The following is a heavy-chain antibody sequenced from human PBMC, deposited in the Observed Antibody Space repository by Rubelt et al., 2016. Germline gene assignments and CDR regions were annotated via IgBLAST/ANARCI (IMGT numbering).Heavy chain of an antibody. J-gene: IGHJ6*02. CDR2: IYYSGST. V-gene: IGHV4-39*07. D-gene: IGHD3-9*01. CDR1: GGSISCSSYY. CDR3: ARPYFDWLSHYYYGMDV. Sequence: QLQLQESGPGLVKPSETLSLTCTVSGGSISCSSYYWGWIRQPPWKGLAWIGSIYYSGSTYYNPSLKSRVTISVDTSKNQFSLKLSSVTAADTAVYYCARPYFDWLSHYYYGMDVWGQGTTVTVSS.